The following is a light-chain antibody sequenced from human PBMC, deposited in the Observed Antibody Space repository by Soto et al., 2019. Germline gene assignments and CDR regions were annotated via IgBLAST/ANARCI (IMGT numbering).Light chain of an antibody. CDR2: AAS. J-gene: IGKJ3*01. CDR3: QQLNSYLFT. CDR1: QGISSY. V-gene: IGKV1-9*01. Sequence: DIQLTQSPSFLSASVGDRVTITCRASQGISSYLAWYQQRPGKAPKLLIYAASTLQSGVPSRFSGSGSGTEFTLTISSXQPEDFATYYCQQLNSYLFTFGPGTKVDIK.